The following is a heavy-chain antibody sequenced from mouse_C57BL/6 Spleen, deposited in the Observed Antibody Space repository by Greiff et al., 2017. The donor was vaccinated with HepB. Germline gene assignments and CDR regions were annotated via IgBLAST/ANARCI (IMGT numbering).Heavy chain of an antibody. Sequence: EVQLQESGPVLVKPGASVKMSCKASGYTFTDYYMNWVKQSHGKILEWIGVINPYNGGTSYNQKFKGKATLTVDKSSSTAYMELNSLTSEDSAVYYCARVSNYDAMDYWGQGTSVTVSS. D-gene: IGHD2-5*01. V-gene: IGHV1-19*01. CDR2: INPYNGGT. CDR1: GYTFTDYY. CDR3: ARVSNYDAMDY. J-gene: IGHJ4*01.